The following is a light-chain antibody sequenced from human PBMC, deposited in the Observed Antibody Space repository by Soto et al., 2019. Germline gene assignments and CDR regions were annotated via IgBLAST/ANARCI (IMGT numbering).Light chain of an antibody. CDR3: LQALQTPLFT. CDR1: QSLLHSDGHNY. V-gene: IGKV2-28*01. CDR2: LGS. J-gene: IGKJ3*01. Sequence: DIVMTQSPLSLPVTPGEPASISCRSSQSLLHSDGHNYLRWYLQKPGQSPQLLIYLGSNRASGVPDRFTGSGSGTDFTLRISRVEAEDVGVYYCLQALQTPLFTFGPGTKVDIK.